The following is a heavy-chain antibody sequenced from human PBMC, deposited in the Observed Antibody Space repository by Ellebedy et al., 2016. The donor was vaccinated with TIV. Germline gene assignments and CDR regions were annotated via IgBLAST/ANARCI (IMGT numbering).Heavy chain of an antibody. V-gene: IGHV4-59*12. CDR1: GVSITTNY. CDR2: IYYGGGT. CDR3: ARPYGSGWLGRSAFDI. Sequence: MPSETLSLTCTVSGVSITTNYWSCIRQTPRKGLEWIGYIYYGGGTNYNPSLKSRVTLSLDTSKNHFSLKLTSVTAAETAVYYRARPYGSGWLGRSAFDIWGQGTMVTVSS. J-gene: IGHJ3*02. D-gene: IGHD6-19*01.